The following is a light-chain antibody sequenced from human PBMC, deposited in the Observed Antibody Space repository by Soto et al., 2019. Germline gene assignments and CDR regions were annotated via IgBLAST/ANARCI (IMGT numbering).Light chain of an antibody. Sequence: QSALTQPRSVSGSPGQSVTISCTGTSSDVGGYNYVSWCQQHPGKAPKLMIYDVSKRPSGVPDRFSGSKSGNTASLTISGLQAEDEADYYCCSYAGSYPVVFGGGTKLTVL. CDR3: CSYAGSYPVV. V-gene: IGLV2-11*01. CDR2: DVS. CDR1: SSDVGGYNY. J-gene: IGLJ2*01.